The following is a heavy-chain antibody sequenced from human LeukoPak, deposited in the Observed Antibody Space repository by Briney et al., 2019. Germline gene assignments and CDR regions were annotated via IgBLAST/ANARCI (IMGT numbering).Heavy chain of an antibody. CDR1: RFAFSSYW. Sequence: GRTLRLSCAASRFAFSSYWMHGVRQAPGKGLVWVSRIIIDGSTTTSADSVKGRFTISRDNAKNTLYLQMNSLRAEDTAVYYCARAWSYYDILTGHSSYYYYGMDVWGQGTTVTVSS. J-gene: IGHJ6*02. V-gene: IGHV3-74*01. CDR2: IIIDGSTT. D-gene: IGHD3-9*01. CDR3: ARAWSYYDILTGHSSYYYYGMDV.